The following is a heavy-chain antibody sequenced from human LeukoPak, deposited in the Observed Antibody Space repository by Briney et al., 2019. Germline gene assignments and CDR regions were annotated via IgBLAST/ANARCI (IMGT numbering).Heavy chain of an antibody. Sequence: GGALRLSCAASGFTFSSYAMSWGRQAPGEGLEWVSAISGSGGSTYYADSVKGRFTISRDNSKNTLYLQMNSLRAEDTAVYYCAKDRGAAAGLPDYWGQGTLVTVSS. CDR2: ISGSGGST. CDR3: AKDRGAAAGLPDY. V-gene: IGHV3-23*01. D-gene: IGHD6-13*01. J-gene: IGHJ4*02. CDR1: GFTFSSYA.